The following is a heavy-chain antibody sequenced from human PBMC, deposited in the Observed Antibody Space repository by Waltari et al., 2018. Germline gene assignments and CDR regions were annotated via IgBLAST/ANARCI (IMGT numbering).Heavy chain of an antibody. CDR2: IHGSGRS. Sequence: QVQLQASGPGLVKPSGTLSVTCAVSGDSISGRYWWSWVRQPPGKGLEWIGQIHGSGRSNYNPSLESRLTVSMDTSSNHFSLTVTSATAADTAIYYCARDRGRGLYLDSWGQGTLVTVSP. CDR3: ARDRGRGLYLDS. CDR1: GDSISGRYW. V-gene: IGHV4-4*02. J-gene: IGHJ4*02. D-gene: IGHD1-26*01.